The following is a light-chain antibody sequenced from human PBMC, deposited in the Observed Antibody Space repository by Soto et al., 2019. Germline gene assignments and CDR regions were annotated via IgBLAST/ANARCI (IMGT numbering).Light chain of an antibody. Sequence: SYELTQPPSVSVSPGQTASITCSGDKLGDKYACWYQQKQGQSPVVVIYQDTKRPSGIPERFSGSNSGNTATLTISGTQAMDEADYYCQAWDSSTAVVFGGGTKLTVL. V-gene: IGLV3-1*01. CDR3: QAWDSSTAVV. J-gene: IGLJ2*01. CDR2: QDT. CDR1: KLGDKY.